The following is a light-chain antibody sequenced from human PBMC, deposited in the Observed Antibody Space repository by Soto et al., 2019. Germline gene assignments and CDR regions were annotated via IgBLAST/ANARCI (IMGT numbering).Light chain of an antibody. J-gene: IGKJ5*01. CDR3: QQSYNRIT. CDR1: QSISSY. CDR2: AAS. V-gene: IGKV1-39*01. Sequence: DIQMTQSPSSLSASVLDRVSITCRASQSISSYLNWYQQKPGKAPKLLIYAASSLQSGVPSRFSGSGSGTDFTLTISSLQPEDFATYYCQQSYNRITFGQGTRLEIK.